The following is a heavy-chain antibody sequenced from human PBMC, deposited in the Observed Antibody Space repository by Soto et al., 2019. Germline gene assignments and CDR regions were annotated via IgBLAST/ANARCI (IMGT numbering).Heavy chain of an antibody. Sequence: SETLSLTCAVYGGSFSGYYWSRIRQPPGKGLEWIGEINHSGSTNYNPSLKSRVTISVDTSKNQFSLKLSSVTAADTAVYYCARPRAHIPAAMVSIWFDPWGQGTLVTVSS. CDR1: GGSFSGYY. CDR2: INHSGST. J-gene: IGHJ5*02. V-gene: IGHV4-34*01. D-gene: IGHD2-2*01. CDR3: ARPRAHIPAAMVSIWFDP.